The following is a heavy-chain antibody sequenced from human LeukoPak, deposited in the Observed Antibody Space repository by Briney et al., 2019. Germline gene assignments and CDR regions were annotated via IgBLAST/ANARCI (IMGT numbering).Heavy chain of an antibody. CDR2: IYYSGST. J-gene: IGHJ3*02. D-gene: IGHD3-10*01. Sequence: SQTLSLTCTVSGVSISSGDYYWSWIRQPPGKGLEWIGYIYYSGSTYYNPSLKSRVTISVDTSKNQFSLKLSSVTAADTAVYYCASPNMVRGVIRAHAFDIWGQGTMVTVSS. V-gene: IGHV4-30-4*01. CDR3: ASPNMVRGVIRAHAFDI. CDR1: GVSISSGDYY.